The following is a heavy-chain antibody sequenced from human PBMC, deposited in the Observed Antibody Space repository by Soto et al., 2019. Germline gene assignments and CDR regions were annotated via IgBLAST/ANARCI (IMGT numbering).Heavy chain of an antibody. D-gene: IGHD2-15*01. CDR1: GGSITTGGYY. J-gene: IGHJ4*02. CDR3: ARTKCSGGSCYSWSLDY. CDR2: RYYSEST. Sequence: SETLSLTCTVSGGSITTGGYYWSWIRQLPGKGLEWIGHRYYSESTYYNPSLKGRVSISLDTSKNQFSLKLSFVTAADTAMYYCARTKCSGGSCYSWSLDYWGQGTPVTV. V-gene: IGHV4-31*03.